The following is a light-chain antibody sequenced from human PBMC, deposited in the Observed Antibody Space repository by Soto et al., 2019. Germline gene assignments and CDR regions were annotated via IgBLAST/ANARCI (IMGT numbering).Light chain of an antibody. CDR1: QSINIY. CDR2: TAS. J-gene: IGKJ2*01. Sequence: DIQMTQSPSSLSASVGDTVTITCRTSQSINIYLNWYQQKSGRAPSLLIFTASNLEAGVPSRFSGSGSGTEFTLTISSLQVEDSGTYYGQQSFDSDGYTFGQGTRLEIK. CDR3: QQSFDSDGYT. V-gene: IGKV1-39*01.